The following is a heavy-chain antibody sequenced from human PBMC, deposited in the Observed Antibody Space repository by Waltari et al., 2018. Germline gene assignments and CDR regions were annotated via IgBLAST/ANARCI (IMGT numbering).Heavy chain of an antibody. CDR1: GLHVTNNF. Sequence: EVQLVESGGGLVRPGGSLRLSCEASGLHVTNNFMTWVRQAPGKGLEWVSVIRFDGDTYYAASVEGRFTMSRNKSTNMVHLQMHSLRVEDTAVYFCARDYSDALDIWGQGTVVTVSS. CDR2: IRFDGDT. CDR3: ARDYSDALDI. J-gene: IGHJ3*02. V-gene: IGHV3-66*01. D-gene: IGHD2-15*01.